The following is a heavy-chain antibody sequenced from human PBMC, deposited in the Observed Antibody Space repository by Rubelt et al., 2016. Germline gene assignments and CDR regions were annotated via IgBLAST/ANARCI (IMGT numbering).Heavy chain of an antibody. Sequence: QVQLQESGPGLVKPSETLSLTCTVSGYSISSGYYWGWIRQPPGKGLEWIGSIYHSGSTYYNPSLKSRVTISVDTSKNRFSLKLSSVTAAVTAVYYCASQKQQLVRGYARYYYYMDVWGKGTTVTVSS. J-gene: IGHJ6*03. V-gene: IGHV4-38-2*02. CDR2: IYHSGST. D-gene: IGHD6-13*01. CDR3: ASQKQQLVRGYARYYYYMDV. CDR1: GYSISSGYY.